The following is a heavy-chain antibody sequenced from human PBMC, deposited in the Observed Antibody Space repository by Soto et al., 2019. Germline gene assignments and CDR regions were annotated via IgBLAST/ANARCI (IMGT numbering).Heavy chain of an antibody. CDR2: IIPILGIA. Sequence: SVKVSCKASGGTFSSYTISWVRQAPGQGLEWMGRIIPILGIANYAQKFQGRVTITADKSTSTAYMELSSLRSEDTAVYYCASPTYYYGSGSYYNHNFDYWGQGTLVTVSS. J-gene: IGHJ4*02. CDR1: GGTFSSYT. V-gene: IGHV1-69*02. CDR3: ASPTYYYGSGSYYNHNFDY. D-gene: IGHD3-10*01.